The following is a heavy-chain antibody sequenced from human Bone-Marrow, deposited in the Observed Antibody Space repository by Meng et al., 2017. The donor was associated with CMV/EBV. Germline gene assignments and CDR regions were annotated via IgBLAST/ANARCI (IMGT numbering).Heavy chain of an antibody. CDR2: IYYSGST. J-gene: IGHJ3*02. CDR3: ARERNDAIDI. D-gene: IGHD1-1*01. V-gene: IGHV4-59*02. CDR1: GGSVNDYY. Sequence: LRLSCTVSGGSVNDYYWSWIRQPPGKGLEWIGYIYYSGSTNYNPFFKSRVTISEDASKSYFSLNLRSVTAADNAVYYCARERNDAIDIWGQGTMVTVSS.